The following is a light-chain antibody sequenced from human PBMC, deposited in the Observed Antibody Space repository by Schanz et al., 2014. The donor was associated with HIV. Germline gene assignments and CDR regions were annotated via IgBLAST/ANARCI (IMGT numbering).Light chain of an antibody. CDR3: QSYDSSLRGAI. CDR2: DVS. V-gene: IGLV2-8*01. J-gene: IGLJ2*01. Sequence: QSALTQPPSASGSPGQSVTISCTGTSSDVGGYNYVSWHQHHPGKAPKLLIYDVSNRPSGVSNRFSGSKSGNTASLTVSGLQAEDEADYFCQSYDSSLRGAIFGGGTKLTVL. CDR1: SSDVGGYNY.